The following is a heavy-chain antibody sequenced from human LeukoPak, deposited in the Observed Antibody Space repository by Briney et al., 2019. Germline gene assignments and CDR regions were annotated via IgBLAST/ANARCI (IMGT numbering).Heavy chain of an antibody. D-gene: IGHD3-10*01. CDR1: GFTFSGSA. V-gene: IGHV3-73*01. CDR2: IRSKANSYAT. Sequence: GGSLRLSCAASGFTFSGSAMHWVRQASGKGLEWVGRIRSKANSYATAYAASVKGTFTISRDDSKNTAYLQMNSLKTEDTAVYYCTSTQTVRGVRDYWGQGTLVTVSS. J-gene: IGHJ4*02. CDR3: TSTQTVRGVRDY.